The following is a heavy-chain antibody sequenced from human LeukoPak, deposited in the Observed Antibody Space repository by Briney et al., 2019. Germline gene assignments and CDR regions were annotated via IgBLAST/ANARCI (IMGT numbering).Heavy chain of an antibody. CDR1: GGTFSSYA. D-gene: IGHD5-24*01. CDR2: IIPIFGTA. Sequence: ASVKVSCKASGGTFSSYAISWVRQAPGQGLEWMGGIIPIFGTANYAQKFQGRVTITTDESTSTAYMELSSLRSEDTAVYYCARAETAARDGYRTPYYYYYMDVWGKGTTVTVSS. V-gene: IGHV1-69*05. CDR3: ARAETAARDGYRTPYYYYYMDV. J-gene: IGHJ6*03.